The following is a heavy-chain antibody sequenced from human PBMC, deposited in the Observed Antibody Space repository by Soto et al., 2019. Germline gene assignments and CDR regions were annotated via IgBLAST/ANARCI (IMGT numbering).Heavy chain of an antibody. CDR2: INHSGST. CDR1: GGSISSGGYY. V-gene: IGHV4-31*03. D-gene: IGHD3-3*01. Sequence: SETLSLTCTVSGGSISSGGYYWSWIRQHPGKGLEWIGEINHSGSTNYNPSLKSRVTISVDTSKNQFSLKLSSVTAADTAVYYCARFPKRITIFGVVTQAPNWGQGTLVTVSS. CDR3: ARFPKRITIFGVVTQAPN. J-gene: IGHJ4*02.